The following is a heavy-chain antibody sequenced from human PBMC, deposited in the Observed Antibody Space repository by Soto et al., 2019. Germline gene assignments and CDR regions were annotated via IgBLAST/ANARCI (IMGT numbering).Heavy chain of an antibody. CDR3: ARYSLQTPYDY. V-gene: IGHV4-59*01. CDR1: GGSFSGYY. Sequence: PSETLSLTCAVYGGSFSGYYWSWIRQPPGKGLEWIGYIYYSGSTNYNPSLKSRVTISVDTSKNQFSLKLSSATAADTDVYYCARYSLQTPYDYWGQGTLVTVSS. J-gene: IGHJ4*02. CDR2: IYYSGST. D-gene: IGHD6-13*01.